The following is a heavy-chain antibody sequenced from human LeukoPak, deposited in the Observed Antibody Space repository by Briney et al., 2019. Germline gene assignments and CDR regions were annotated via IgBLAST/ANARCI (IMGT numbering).Heavy chain of an antibody. CDR2: INPSGGST. CDR1: GYTFTSYY. Sequence: ASVKVSCKASGYTFTSYYMHWVRQAPGQGLEWMGIINPSGGSTSYAQKFQGRVTMTGDMSTSTVYMELSSLRSGDTAVYYCARDLTRRFDPWGQGTLVTVSS. CDR3: ARDLTRRFDP. J-gene: IGHJ5*02. V-gene: IGHV1-46*01. D-gene: IGHD2-2*01.